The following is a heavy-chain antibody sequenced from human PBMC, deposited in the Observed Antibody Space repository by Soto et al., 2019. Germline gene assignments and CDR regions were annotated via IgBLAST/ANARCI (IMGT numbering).Heavy chain of an antibody. CDR3: ARGGGELVLVRDWFDP. D-gene: IGHD6-6*01. CDR1: GGTFSSYA. CDR2: IIPIFGTA. J-gene: IGHJ5*02. V-gene: IGHV1-69*01. Sequence: QVQLVQSGAEVQKPGSSVKVSCKASGGTFSSYAISWVRQAPGQGLEWMGGIIPIFGTANYAQKFQGRVTITADESTSTAYMGLSSLRSEDTAVYYCARGGGELVLVRDWFDPWGQGTLVTVSS.